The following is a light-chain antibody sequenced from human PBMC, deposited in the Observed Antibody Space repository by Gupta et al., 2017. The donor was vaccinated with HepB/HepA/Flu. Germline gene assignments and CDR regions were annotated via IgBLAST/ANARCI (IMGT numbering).Light chain of an antibody. CDR2: EVN. V-gene: IGLV2-23*02. CDR1: SSDVGSYNL. CDR3: CSYTGSSSWV. Sequence: QSALTQPASVSGSPGQSITISCPGTSSDVGSYNLVSWYQQHPGKAPKLMIYEVNKRPSGVSNRFSCSKSGNTASLTISGLQAEDEADYYGCSYTGSSSWVFGGGTKLTVL. J-gene: IGLJ3*02.